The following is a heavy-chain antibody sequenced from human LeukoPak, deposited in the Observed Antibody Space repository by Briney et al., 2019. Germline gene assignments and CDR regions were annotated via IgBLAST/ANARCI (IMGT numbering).Heavy chain of an antibody. D-gene: IGHD2-2*01. CDR2: IYYSGST. CDR1: GGSISSSSYY. Sequence: SETLSLTCTVSGGSISSSSYYWGWIRQPPGKGLQWIGSIYYSGSTHYNPSLKSRVTISVDTSKNQFSLNLGSVTAADTAVYYCARPGGYCGSTSCFVHFDYWGQGTLVTVSS. CDR3: ARPGGYCGSTSCFVHFDY. V-gene: IGHV4-39*01. J-gene: IGHJ4*02.